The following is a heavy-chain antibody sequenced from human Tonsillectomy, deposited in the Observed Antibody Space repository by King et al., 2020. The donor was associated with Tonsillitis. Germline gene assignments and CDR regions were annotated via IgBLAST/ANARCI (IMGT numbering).Heavy chain of an antibody. Sequence: QLVQSGAEVKKPGASVKVSCKASGYSFGDYYIHWVRQAPGQGLEWMGWINPNGGGTNFAQKFQGTVTMTRDTSISTAYMELRGLTPDDTAIYYCARDLLEAVAVYFFADWGQGTLVTVSS. CDR1: GYSFGDYY. CDR2: INPNGGGT. CDR3: ARDLLEAVAVYFFAD. V-gene: IGHV1-2*02. D-gene: IGHD6-19*01. J-gene: IGHJ4*02.